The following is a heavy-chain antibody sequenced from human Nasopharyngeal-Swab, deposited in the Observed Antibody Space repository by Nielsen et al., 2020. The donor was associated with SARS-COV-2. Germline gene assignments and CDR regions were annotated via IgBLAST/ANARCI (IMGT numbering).Heavy chain of an antibody. CDR1: GFTFRNHG. D-gene: IGHD2-2*01. CDR3: AKESSTYYYDN. CDR2: ISSGGRTQ. Sequence: GGSLRLSCAASGFTFRNHGMHWVRQAPGKGLEWVAIISSGGRTQVYADSVEGRFTISRDDPENTSYLQMNSLRPEDTAVYYCAKESSTYYYDNWGQGTLVTVSS. J-gene: IGHJ4*02. V-gene: IGHV3-30*18.